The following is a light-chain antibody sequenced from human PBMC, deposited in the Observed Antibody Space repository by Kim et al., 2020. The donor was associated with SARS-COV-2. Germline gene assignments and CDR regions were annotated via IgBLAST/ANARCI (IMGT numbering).Light chain of an antibody. J-gene: IGKJ3*01. CDR2: LGS. CDR3: MQALHLFG. V-gene: IGKV2-28*01. CDR1: QSLLHSNGYNY. Sequence: DIVMTQSPLSLPVTPGEPASISCRSSQSLLHSNGYNYLDWYLQKPGQSPQLLIYLGSNRASGVPDRFSGSGSGTDFTLKISRVEAEDVGVYYCMQALHLFGFGPGTKVDIK.